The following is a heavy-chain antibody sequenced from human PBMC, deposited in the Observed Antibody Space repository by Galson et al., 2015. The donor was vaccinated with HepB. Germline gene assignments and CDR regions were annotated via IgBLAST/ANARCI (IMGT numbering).Heavy chain of an antibody. CDR1: GGSISSSSYY. CDR2: IYYSGST. CDR3: ARDHPRGAYNLDAFDI. V-gene: IGHV4-39*07. Sequence: ETLSLTCTVSGGSISSSSYYWGWIRQPPGKGLEWIGSIYYSGSTYYNPSLKSRVTISVDTSKNQFSLKLSSVTAADTAVYYCARDHPRGAYNLDAFDIWGQGTMVTVSS. J-gene: IGHJ3*02. D-gene: IGHD3-10*01.